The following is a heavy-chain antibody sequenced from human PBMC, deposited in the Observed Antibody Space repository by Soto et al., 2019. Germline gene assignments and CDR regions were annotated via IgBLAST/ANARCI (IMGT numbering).Heavy chain of an antibody. J-gene: IGHJ6*02. D-gene: IGHD6-6*01. CDR3: ARNSRVGYSSSSYYYYGMDV. CDR1: GFTFSSYW. CDR2: IKQDGSEK. Sequence: GGSLRLSCAASGFTFSSYWMSWVRQAPGKGLEWVANIKQDGSEKYYVDSVKGRFTISRDNAKNSLYLQMNSLRAEDTAVYYCARNSRVGYSSSSYYYYGMDVWGQGTTVTVSS. V-gene: IGHV3-7*01.